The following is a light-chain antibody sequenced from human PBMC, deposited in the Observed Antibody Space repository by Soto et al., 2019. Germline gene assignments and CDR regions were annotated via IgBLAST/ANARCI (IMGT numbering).Light chain of an antibody. CDR3: QQYNNWWT. J-gene: IGKJ1*01. CDR1: ETVRSN. Sequence: EIAMTPSPDTLSVSPVDRATLSCRASETVRSNLAWYQQTPGQAPRLLIYAASTRATGIPARFIGNGSGTEFTLTISSLQSEDFAVYYCQQYNNWWTFGQGTKVDIK. CDR2: AAS. V-gene: IGKV3D-15*01.